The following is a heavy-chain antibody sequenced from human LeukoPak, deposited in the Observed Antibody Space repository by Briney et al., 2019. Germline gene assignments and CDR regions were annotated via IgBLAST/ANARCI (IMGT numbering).Heavy chain of an antibody. D-gene: IGHD2-2*01. Sequence: GGSLILSCAASGFTFSSYSMNWVRQTPGKGLEWVSSISSSSSYIYYADSVSGRFTISRDNAKNSLYLQMNSMRAEDTAVYYCARDRDIVVVPAAMVDYWGQGTLVTVSS. V-gene: IGHV3-21*01. CDR3: ARDRDIVVVPAAMVDY. CDR2: ISSSSSYI. CDR1: GFTFSSYS. J-gene: IGHJ4*02.